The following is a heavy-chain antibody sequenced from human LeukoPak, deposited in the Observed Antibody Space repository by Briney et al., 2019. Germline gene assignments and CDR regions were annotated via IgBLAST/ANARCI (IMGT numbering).Heavy chain of an antibody. CDR3: ARVRGQLSILNYYYYYGMDV. CDR1: GGSINSYY. CDR2: IYYSGST. Sequence: PSETLSLTCTVSGGSINSYYWSWIRQPPGKGLEWIAYIYYSGSTSYNPSLKSRVTISVDTSKNQFSLKLSSVTAADTAVYYCARVRGQLSILNYYYYYGMDVWGQGTTVTVSS. D-gene: IGHD6-6*01. V-gene: IGHV4-59*12. J-gene: IGHJ6*02.